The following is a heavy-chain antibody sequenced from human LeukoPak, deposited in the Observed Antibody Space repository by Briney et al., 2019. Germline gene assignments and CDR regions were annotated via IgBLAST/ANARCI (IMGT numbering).Heavy chain of an antibody. J-gene: IGHJ5*02. CDR3: ARAQYCSGGSCRFDP. CDR2: ISAYNGNT. Sequence: ASVKVSCKASGYTFTSYGISWVRQAPGQGLEWMGWISAYNGNTNYAQKHQGRVTMTTDTSTSTAYMELRSLRSDDTAVYYCARAQYCSGGSCRFDPWGQGTLVTVSS. CDR1: GYTFTSYG. V-gene: IGHV1-18*01. D-gene: IGHD2-15*01.